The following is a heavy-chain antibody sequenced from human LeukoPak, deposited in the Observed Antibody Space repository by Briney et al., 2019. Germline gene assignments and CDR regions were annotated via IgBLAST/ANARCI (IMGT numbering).Heavy chain of an antibody. CDR2: ISSCSSYI. D-gene: IGHD6-19*01. V-gene: IGHV3-21*01. Sequence: GGSLRLSCAASGLTFSTNSMNWVRQAPGKRLEWVSSISSCSSYIYYADSVKGRFTISRDNAKNSLYLQMNSLRADDTAVYYCARTDAVTGTRGANDYWGQGTLVTVSS. J-gene: IGHJ4*02. CDR3: ARTDAVTGTRGANDY. CDR1: GLTFSTNS.